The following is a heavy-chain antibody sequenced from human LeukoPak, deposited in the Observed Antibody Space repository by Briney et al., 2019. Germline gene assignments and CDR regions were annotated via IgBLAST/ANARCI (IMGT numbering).Heavy chain of an antibody. D-gene: IGHD2-21*02. CDR3: ARERDIVVVTAIGY. V-gene: IGHV3-7*01. Sequence: GGSLRLSCAASGFTFSGCWMKWVRQAPGKGLEWVANINPDGSQKYYVDSVKGRFTISRDNAKNTLYLQMNSLSAEDTAVYYCARERDIVVVTAIGYWGQGTLVTVSS. CDR1: GFTFSGCW. CDR2: INPDGSQK. J-gene: IGHJ4*02.